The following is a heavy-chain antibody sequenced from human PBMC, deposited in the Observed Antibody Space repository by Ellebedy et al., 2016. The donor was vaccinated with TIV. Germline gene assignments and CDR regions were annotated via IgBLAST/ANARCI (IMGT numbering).Heavy chain of an antibody. CDR1: GFTVSSNY. V-gene: IGHV3-53*01. J-gene: IGHJ4*02. CDR3: AGGISVAGTSLGF. CDR2: IYSSGGT. Sequence: GGSLRLSCAASGFTVSSNYMSWVRQAPGRGLEWVSTIYSSGGTYYAGSVKGRFTISRDNSKNTLYLQMNSLRPEDTAVYYCAGGISVAGTSLGFWGQGTLVTVSS. D-gene: IGHD6-19*01.